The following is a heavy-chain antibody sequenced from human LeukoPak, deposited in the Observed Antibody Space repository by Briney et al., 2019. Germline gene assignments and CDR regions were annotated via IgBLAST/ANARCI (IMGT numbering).Heavy chain of an antibody. CDR3: ARVATSSSSNYYYYYGMDV. J-gene: IGHJ6*02. V-gene: IGHV1-18*01. Sequence: ASVKVSFKASGYTFTSYGISWVRQAPGQGLEWMGWISAYNGNTNYAQKLQGRVTMTTDTSTSTAYMELRSLRSDDTAVYYCARVATSSSSNYYYYYGMDVWGQGTTVTVSS. D-gene: IGHD2-2*01. CDR1: GYTFTSYG. CDR2: ISAYNGNT.